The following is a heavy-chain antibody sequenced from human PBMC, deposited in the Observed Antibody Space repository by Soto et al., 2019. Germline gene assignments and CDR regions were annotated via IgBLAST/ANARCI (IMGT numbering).Heavy chain of an antibody. J-gene: IGHJ4*02. D-gene: IGHD5-18*01. V-gene: IGHV1-18*04. CDR1: GYTFSTYG. CDR3: ARVQLLPNPAFDF. CDR2: ISPRNGNT. Sequence: ASVKVSCKASGYTFSTYGINWVRQAPGQRLEWLGWISPRNGNTNYAQNVQGRVTLTTDASTGTAYLELKNRRSDDTAVYYCARVQLLPNPAFDFWGQGTLVTVSS.